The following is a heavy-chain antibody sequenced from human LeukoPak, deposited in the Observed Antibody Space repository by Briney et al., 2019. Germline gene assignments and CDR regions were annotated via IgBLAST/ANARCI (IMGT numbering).Heavy chain of an antibody. D-gene: IGHD3-10*01. V-gene: IGHV4-39*01. CDR1: GGSISSSSYY. CDR3: ASLGDYYGSGSYYVT. CDR2: IYYSGST. J-gene: IGHJ5*02. Sequence: SETLSLTCTVSGGSISSSSYYLGWIRQPPGKGLGWFVSIYYSGSTYYNPSLKSRVTISVDTSKNQFSLKLSSVTAADTAVYYCASLGDYYGSGSYYVTWGQGTLVTVSS.